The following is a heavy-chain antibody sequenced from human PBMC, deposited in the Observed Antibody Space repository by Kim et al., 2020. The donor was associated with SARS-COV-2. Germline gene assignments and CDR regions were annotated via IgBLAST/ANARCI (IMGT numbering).Heavy chain of an antibody. V-gene: IGHV1-18*04. Sequence: ASVKVSCKASGYTFTNYAISWVRQAPGQGLEWMSWISAYNGNTHYAQKFQGRVTMTIDTSTTTAYMELRSLTSDDTAVYYCARLHSSGWPLEVPDYWGQGTLVTVSS. CDR3: ARLHSSGWPLEVPDY. D-gene: IGHD6-25*01. CDR2: ISAYNGNT. CDR1: GYTFTNYA. J-gene: IGHJ4*02.